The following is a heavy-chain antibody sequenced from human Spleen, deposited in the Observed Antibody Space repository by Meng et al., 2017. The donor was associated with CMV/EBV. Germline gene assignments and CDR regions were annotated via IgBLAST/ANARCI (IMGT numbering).Heavy chain of an antibody. V-gene: IGHV4-39*07. CDR3: AREFSSGYYYGY. CDR2: IYYSGST. Sequence: GSLRLSCTVSGGSISSSSYYWGWIRQPPGKGLEWIGSIYYSGSTYYNPSLKSRVTISVDTSKNQFSLKLSSVTAADTAVYYCAREFSSGYYYGYWGQGTLVTVSS. D-gene: IGHD3-22*01. CDR1: GGSISSSSYY. J-gene: IGHJ4*02.